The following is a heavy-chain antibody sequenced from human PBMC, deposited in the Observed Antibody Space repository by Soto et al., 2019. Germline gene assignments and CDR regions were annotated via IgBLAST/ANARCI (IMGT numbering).Heavy chain of an antibody. V-gene: IGHV6-1*01. J-gene: IGHJ4*02. Sequence: SQTLSLICAISGDSVSSNSAAWNWIRQSPSRGLEWLGRTYYRSKWYNDYAVSVKSRITINPDTSKNQFSLQLNSVTPEDTAVYYCARDLASIVDIVATTSYYFDYWGQRTLVTVST. D-gene: IGHD5-12*01. CDR2: TYYRSKWYN. CDR3: ARDLASIVDIVATTSYYFDY. CDR1: GDSVSSNSAA.